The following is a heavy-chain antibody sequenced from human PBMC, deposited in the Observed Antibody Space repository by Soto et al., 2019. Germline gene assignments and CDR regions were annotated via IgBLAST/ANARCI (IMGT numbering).Heavy chain of an antibody. CDR2: IYPGDSDT. CDR1: GYSFTSYW. J-gene: IGHJ4*02. V-gene: IGHV5-51*01. Sequence: GESLKISCKGSGYSFTSYWIGWVRQMPGKGLEWMGIIYPGDSDTRYSPSFQGQVTISADKSISTAYLQWSSLKASDTAMYYCARIRDILTGYSQVYYFDYWGQGTLVTVSS. CDR3: ARIRDILTGYSQVYYFDY. D-gene: IGHD3-9*01.